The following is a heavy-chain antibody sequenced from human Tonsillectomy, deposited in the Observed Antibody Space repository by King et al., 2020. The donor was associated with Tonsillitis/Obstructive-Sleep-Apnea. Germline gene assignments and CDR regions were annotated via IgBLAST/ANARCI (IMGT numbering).Heavy chain of an antibody. CDR1: GGSFSGYY. CDR3: ARDRYCITTICYISPGGDV. Sequence: VQLQQWGAGLLKPSETLSLTCAVYGGSFSGYYWSWIHQPPGKGLEWIGEINHSGSTNYNPSLKSRVTISADTSKNQFSLKLSSVTAADTAVYYCARDRYCITTICYISPGGDVWGQGTTVTVSS. CDR2: INHSGST. J-gene: IGHJ6*02. V-gene: IGHV4-34*01. D-gene: IGHD2-2*02.